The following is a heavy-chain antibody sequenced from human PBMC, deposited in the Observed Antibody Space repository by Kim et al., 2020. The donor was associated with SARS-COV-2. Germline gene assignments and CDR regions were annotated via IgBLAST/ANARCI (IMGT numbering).Heavy chain of an antibody. CDR3: ARVSRRSSWVWFDP. V-gene: IGHV4-59*01. D-gene: IGHD6-13*01. CDR2: IYYSGST. J-gene: IGHJ5*02. Sequence: SETLSLTCTVSGGSISSYYWSWIRQPPGKGLEWIGYIYYSGSTNYNPSLKSRVTISVDTSKNQFSLKLSSVTAADTAVYYCARVSRRSSWVWFDPWGQGTLVTVSS. CDR1: GGSISSYY.